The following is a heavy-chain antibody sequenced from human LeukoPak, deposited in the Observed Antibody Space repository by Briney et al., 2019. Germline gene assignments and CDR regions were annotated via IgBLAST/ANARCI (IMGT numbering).Heavy chain of an antibody. D-gene: IGHD6-19*01. J-gene: IGHJ4*02. CDR1: GYSFTSYW. V-gene: IGHV5-51*01. CDR2: IYPGDSDT. Sequence: PGESLKISCKGSGYSFTSYWIGWVRQMPGKGLDFMGIIYPGDSDTRYSPSFQGQVTISADKSIRTAYLQWSSLKASDTAIYYCARFEDSSGHYYFDYWGQGTLVTVSS. CDR3: ARFEDSSGHYYFDY.